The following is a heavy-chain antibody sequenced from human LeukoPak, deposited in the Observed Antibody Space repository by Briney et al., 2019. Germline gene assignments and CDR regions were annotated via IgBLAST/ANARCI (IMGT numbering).Heavy chain of an antibody. CDR1: GGSFSGYY. D-gene: IGHD6-13*01. V-gene: IGHV4-34*01. J-gene: IGHJ5*02. Sequence: SETLSLTCAVYGGSFSGYYWSWIRQPPGKGLEWIGEINHSGSTNHNPSLKSRVTISVDTSKNQFSLKLSSVTAADTAVYYCARGRRLKQTYSSSWYPVYNWFDPWGQGTLVTVSS. CDR2: INHSGST. CDR3: ARGRRLKQTYSSSWYPVYNWFDP.